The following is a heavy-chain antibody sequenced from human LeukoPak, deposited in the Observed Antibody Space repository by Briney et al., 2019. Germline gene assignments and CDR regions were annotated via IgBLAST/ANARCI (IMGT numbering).Heavy chain of an antibody. CDR1: GFTFSSYA. Sequence: GSLRLSCAASGFTFSSYAMSWARQAPGKGLEWVSAISGSGGSTYYADSVKGRFTISRDNSKNTLYLQMNSLRAEDTAVYYCAKDKTLFGVAAVGYWGQGTLVTVSS. D-gene: IGHD3-3*01. CDR2: ISGSGGST. CDR3: AKDKTLFGVAAVGY. J-gene: IGHJ4*02. V-gene: IGHV3-23*01.